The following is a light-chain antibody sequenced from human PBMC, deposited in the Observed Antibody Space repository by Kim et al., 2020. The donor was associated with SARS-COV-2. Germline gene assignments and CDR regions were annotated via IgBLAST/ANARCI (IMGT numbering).Light chain of an antibody. CDR1: QRVNSTY. V-gene: IGKV3-20*01. CDR2: CTS. J-gene: IGKJ2*01. Sequence: PGEGATVSCRCSQRVNSTYLSWFQQHPGQTPRLLIYCTSRRATGIPHRFSGSGSGTDFTLTITRLEPEDFAVYYCQHHGNSPWYTFGQGTKVDIK. CDR3: QHHGNSPWYT.